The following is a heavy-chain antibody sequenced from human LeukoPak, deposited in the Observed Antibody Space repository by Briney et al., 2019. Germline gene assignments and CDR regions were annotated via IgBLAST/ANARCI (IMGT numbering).Heavy chain of an antibody. V-gene: IGHV1-18*04. CDR3: ARGAETHVDWFDP. Sequence: ASVKVSCKASGYTFTSYYMHWVRQAPGQGLEWMGWISAYNGNTNYAQKLQGRVTMTTDTSTSTAYMELRSLRSDDTAVYYCARGAETHVDWFDPWGQGTLVTVSS. J-gene: IGHJ5*02. CDR2: ISAYNGNT. CDR1: GYTFTSYY.